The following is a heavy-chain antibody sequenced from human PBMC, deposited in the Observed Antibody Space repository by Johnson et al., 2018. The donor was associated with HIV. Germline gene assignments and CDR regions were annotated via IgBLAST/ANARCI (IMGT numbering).Heavy chain of an antibody. J-gene: IGHJ3*01. V-gene: IGHV3-66*03. CDR2: SGSGGST. CDR3: AHGRVQTGTGAFDL. D-gene: IGHD1-1*01. Sequence: VQLVESGGGLIQPGGSLRLSCAASGFTVSSNYMSWVRQAPGKGLEWVSAISGSGGSTYSADSVKGRFTISRDNSKNTLYLQMNTLRSDDTAVYYCAHGRVQTGTGAFDLWGQGTMVTVSS. CDR1: GFTVSSNY.